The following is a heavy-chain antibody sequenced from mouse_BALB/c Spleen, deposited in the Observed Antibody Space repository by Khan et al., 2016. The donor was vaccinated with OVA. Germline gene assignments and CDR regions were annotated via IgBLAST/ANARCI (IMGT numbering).Heavy chain of an antibody. Sequence: EVELVESGGGLVKPGGSLKLSCAASGFTFSNYGVSWVRQTPEKRLEWVASISSGDTTYYPDSVKSGFTISRDNARNILYLQMSSLRSEDTAMYYCARDYWFAYWGQGTLVTVSA. CDR2: ISSGDTT. CDR3: ARDYWFAY. J-gene: IGHJ3*01. V-gene: IGHV5-6-5*01. CDR1: GFTFSNYG.